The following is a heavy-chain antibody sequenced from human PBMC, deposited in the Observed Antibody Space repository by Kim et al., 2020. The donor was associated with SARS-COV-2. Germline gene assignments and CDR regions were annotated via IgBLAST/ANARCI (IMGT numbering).Heavy chain of an antibody. CDR3: ARGITIFGVVTNGMDV. J-gene: IGHJ6*02. V-gene: IGHV4-31*02. Sequence: SPKRRVTKSVDTSKNQFSLKLSSVTAADTAVYYCARGITIFGVVTNGMDVWGQGTTVTVSS. D-gene: IGHD3-3*01.